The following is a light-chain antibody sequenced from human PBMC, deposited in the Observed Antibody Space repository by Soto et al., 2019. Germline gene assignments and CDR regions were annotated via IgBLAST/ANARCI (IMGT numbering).Light chain of an antibody. Sequence: QSALTQPPSASGSPGQSVTISCTGTSSDIGVYDFVSWYQQHPGKAPKVIIYQVNKRPSGVPDRFSGSKSGHTASLTVSGLRPEDEADYFCSSFAGSYSPYVFGTGAKLTVL. V-gene: IGLV2-8*01. CDR1: SSDIGVYDF. J-gene: IGLJ1*01. CDR3: SSFAGSYSPYV. CDR2: QVN.